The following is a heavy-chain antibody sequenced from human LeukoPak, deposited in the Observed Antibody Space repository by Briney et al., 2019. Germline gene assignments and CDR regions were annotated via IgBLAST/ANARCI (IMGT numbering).Heavy chain of an antibody. CDR1: GFSFNTYS. CDR2: ISGNSRYI. D-gene: IGHD3-10*01. CDR3: AILSMVRGVITASYYYSGMDV. Sequence: GGSLRLSCAASGFSFNTYSMNWVRQAPGKGREWVSSISGNSRYIYYADSVKGRFTISRDNAKNSLYLQMNSLRAEDTAVYYCAILSMVRGVITASYYYSGMDVWGQGTTVTVSS. J-gene: IGHJ6*02. V-gene: IGHV3-21*04.